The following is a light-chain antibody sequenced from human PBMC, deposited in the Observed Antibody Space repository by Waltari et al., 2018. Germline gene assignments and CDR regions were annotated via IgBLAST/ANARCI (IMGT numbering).Light chain of an antibody. CDR3: NAYAGTGYV. CDR2: DVT. Sequence: QSALTQPPSASGSPGQSVTISCTGHSSDVVGYNYVTCFQQRPGKAPKLMVDDVTKGPTGVPYRFSVSRAGNRASLPVSGLQAEDEADYHCNAYAGTGYVFGTWTKVTVL. CDR1: SSDVVGYNY. V-gene: IGLV2-8*01. J-gene: IGLJ1*01.